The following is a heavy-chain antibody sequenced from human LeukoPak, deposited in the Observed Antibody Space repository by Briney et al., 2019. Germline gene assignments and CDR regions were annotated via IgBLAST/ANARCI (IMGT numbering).Heavy chain of an antibody. D-gene: IGHD1-26*01. CDR3: ARVGGATIRH. CDR1: GGTFSSYA. Sequence: ASVTVSCKASGGTFSSYAISWVRQAPGQGLEWMGGIIPIFGTANYAQKFQGRVTITADESTSTAYMELSSLRSEDTAVYYCARVGGATIRHWGQGTLVTVSS. J-gene: IGHJ1*01. V-gene: IGHV1-69*13. CDR2: IIPIFGTA.